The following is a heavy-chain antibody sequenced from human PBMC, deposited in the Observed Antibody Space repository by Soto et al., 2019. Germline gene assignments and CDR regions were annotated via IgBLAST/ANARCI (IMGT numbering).Heavy chain of an antibody. J-gene: IGHJ4*02. CDR3: ARLIRGAAAAFES. V-gene: IGHV4-59*08. D-gene: IGHD6-25*01. CDR1: GGSIDTYY. CDR2: ISHTGTT. Sequence: QVQLQESGPGLVKPSETLSLTCTVSGGSIDTYYWSWIRQPPGKGLEYIGYISHTGTTDSNPSRTSRVTLSIDTSKNQFSLNLSSVTASDTASYYCARLIRGAAAAFESWGQGSLVTVSS.